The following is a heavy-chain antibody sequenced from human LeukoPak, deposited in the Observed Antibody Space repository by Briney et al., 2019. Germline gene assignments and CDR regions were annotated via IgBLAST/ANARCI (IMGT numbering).Heavy chain of an antibody. CDR3: ARDYSRDMYSSGRLVY. V-gene: IGHV1-2*06. Sequence: ASVKVSCKASGYTFTGYYMHWVRQAPGQGLEWMGRINPNSGGTNYAQKFQGRVTMTRDTSISTAYMELSRLRSDDTAVHYCARDYSRDMYSSGRLVYWGQGTLVTVSS. CDR2: INPNSGGT. J-gene: IGHJ4*02. D-gene: IGHD6-19*01. CDR1: GYTFTGYY.